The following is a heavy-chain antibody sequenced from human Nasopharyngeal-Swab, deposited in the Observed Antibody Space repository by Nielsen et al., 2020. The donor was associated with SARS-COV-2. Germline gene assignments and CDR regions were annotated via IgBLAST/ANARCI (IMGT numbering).Heavy chain of an antibody. J-gene: IGHJ3*02. CDR2: TSRAAGTS. Sequence: ASVQVSCKASRYSFTTSYMHWVRHPPRPALEWMVLTSRAAGTSNYAPNFRGRVTMTRDTSTNTVYLDLSSLQSEDAAVYYCARGPNPHNAFDIWGQGTMVTVSS. CDR3: ARGPNPHNAFDI. CDR1: RYSFTTSY. V-gene: IGHV1-46*01. D-gene: IGHD1-14*01.